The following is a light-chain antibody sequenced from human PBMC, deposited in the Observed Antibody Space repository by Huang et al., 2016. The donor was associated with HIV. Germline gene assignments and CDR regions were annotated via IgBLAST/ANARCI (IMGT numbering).Light chain of an antibody. CDR2: GAS. Sequence: EIVLTQSPGTLSLSPGERATLSCRASQSVSSRYLGWYQQKPGQAPRLLIYGASSRATGIPDRFSGSGSGTDFTLTISRLELEDFAVYYCQQYGSSPHTFGQGTKLEIK. CDR1: QSVSSRY. CDR3: QQYGSSPHT. V-gene: IGKV3-20*01. J-gene: IGKJ2*01.